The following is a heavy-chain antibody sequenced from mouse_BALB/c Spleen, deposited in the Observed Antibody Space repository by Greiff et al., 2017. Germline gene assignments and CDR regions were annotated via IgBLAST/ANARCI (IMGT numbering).Heavy chain of an antibody. CDR2: INSNGGST. J-gene: IGHJ2*01. D-gene: IGHD1-1*01. V-gene: IGHV5-6-3*01. Sequence: EVKLVESGGGLVQPGGSLKLSCAASGFTFSSYGMSWVRQTPDKRLELVATINSNGGSTYYPDSVKGRFTISRDNAKNTLYLQMSSLKSEDTAMYYCARDATVSYFDYWGQGTTLTVSS. CDR1: GFTFSSYG. CDR3: ARDATVSYFDY.